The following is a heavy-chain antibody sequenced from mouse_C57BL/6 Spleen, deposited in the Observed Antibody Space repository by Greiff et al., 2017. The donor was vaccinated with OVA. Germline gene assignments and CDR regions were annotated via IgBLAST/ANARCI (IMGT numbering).Heavy chain of an antibody. Sequence: EVKLVESGPELVKPGASVKIPCKASGYTFTDYNMDWVKQSHGKSLEWIGDINPNNGGTIYNQKFKGKATLTVDKSSSTAYMELRSLTSEDTAVYYCARGPYYGNYAMDYWGQGTSVTVSS. CDR3: ARGPYYGNYAMDY. V-gene: IGHV1-18*01. J-gene: IGHJ4*01. D-gene: IGHD2-1*01. CDR1: GYTFTDYN. CDR2: INPNNGGT.